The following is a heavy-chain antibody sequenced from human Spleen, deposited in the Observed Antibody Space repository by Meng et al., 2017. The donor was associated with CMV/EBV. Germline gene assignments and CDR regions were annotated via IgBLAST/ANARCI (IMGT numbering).Heavy chain of an antibody. J-gene: IGHJ5*02. D-gene: IGHD1-1*01. CDR2: ISAYNDNT. CDR1: GFTFTRYG. Sequence: QFPLVHSGTEVKKRGASSKVSCKASGFTFTRYGISWLLQTPEQGLEWMGWISAYNDNTNYAQKLQGRVTMTTDTSTSTAYMELRSLRSDDTAVYYCARELGLEPGPWGQGTLVTVSS. V-gene: IGHV1-18*01. CDR3: ARELGLEPGP.